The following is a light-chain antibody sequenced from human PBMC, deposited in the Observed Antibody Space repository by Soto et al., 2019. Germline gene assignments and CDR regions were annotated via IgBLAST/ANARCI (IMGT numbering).Light chain of an antibody. Sequence: EIVLTQSPATLSLSAGERATLSCRASQSVSSYLAWYQQKPGQAHRLLIYDASNRATGIPARFSGSGSGTDFTLTIRRLEPEDSAVYYCQFYGSSLITVGQGTRLEIK. J-gene: IGKJ5*01. CDR3: QFYGSSLIT. CDR1: QSVSSY. CDR2: DAS. V-gene: IGKV3-11*01.